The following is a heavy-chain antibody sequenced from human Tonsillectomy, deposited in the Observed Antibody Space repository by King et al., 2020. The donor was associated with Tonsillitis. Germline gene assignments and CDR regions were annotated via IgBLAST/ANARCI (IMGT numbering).Heavy chain of an antibody. J-gene: IGHJ5*02. CDR3: ARVSPPGFGELFFDP. CDR1: GYTFTGYY. V-gene: IGHV1-2*02. CDR2: INPNSGGT. D-gene: IGHD3-10*01. Sequence: QLVQSGAEVKKPGASVKVSCKASGYTFTGYYMHWVRQAPGQGLEWMGWINPNSGGTNYAQKFQGRVTMTRDTSISTAYMELSRLRSDDTAVYYCARVSPPGFGELFFDPWGQGTLVTVSS.